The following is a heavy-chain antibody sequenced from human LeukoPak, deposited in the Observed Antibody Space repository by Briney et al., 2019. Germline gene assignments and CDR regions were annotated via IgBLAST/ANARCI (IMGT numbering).Heavy chain of an antibody. CDR3: AKDFKSWVRGANFDY. D-gene: IGHD3-10*01. CDR2: IWYDASNR. Sequence: GGSLRLSCAASGFTFSSYGMHWARQAPGKGLEWVAVIWYDASNRYYADSVKGRFTISRDNSKNTLYLQMNSLRAEDTAVYYCAKDFKSWVRGANFDYWGQGTLVTVSS. V-gene: IGHV3-33*06. J-gene: IGHJ4*02. CDR1: GFTFSSYG.